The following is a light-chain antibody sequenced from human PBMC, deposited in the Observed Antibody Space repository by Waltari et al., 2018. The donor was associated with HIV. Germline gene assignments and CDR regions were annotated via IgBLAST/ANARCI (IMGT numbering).Light chain of an antibody. Sequence: DIVMTQSRDSLAGSLGERDTINCTPSRPVMYSSDNQNYLAWYLQRPGHPPKVLIFWASTSAFGVPDRFTVSGSGTDFSLTLSSLQAADVGIYYCQQYYTVPPTFGGGTKVEI. CDR2: WAS. V-gene: IGKV4-1*01. CDR3: QQYYTVPPT. J-gene: IGKJ4*01. CDR1: RPVMYSSDNQNY.